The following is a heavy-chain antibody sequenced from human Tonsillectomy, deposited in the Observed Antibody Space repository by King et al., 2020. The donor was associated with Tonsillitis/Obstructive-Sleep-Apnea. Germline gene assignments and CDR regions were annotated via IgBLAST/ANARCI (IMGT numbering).Heavy chain of an antibody. J-gene: IGHJ4*02. Sequence: VQLVESGGGLVQPGGSLRLSCAASGFTFSSYWMSWVRQAPGKGLEWVANIKQDGSEKYYVDSVKGRFTISRDNAKNSLYLQMNSPRAEDTAVYYCAGAVGGYCSSTSCYGYFDYWGQGTLVTVSS. CDR2: IKQDGSEK. V-gene: IGHV3-7*04. CDR1: GFTFSSYW. CDR3: AGAVGGYCSSTSCYGYFDY. D-gene: IGHD2-2*01.